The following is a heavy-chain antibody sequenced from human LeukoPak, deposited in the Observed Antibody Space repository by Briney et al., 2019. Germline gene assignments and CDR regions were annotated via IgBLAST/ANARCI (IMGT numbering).Heavy chain of an antibody. Sequence: GGSLGLSCAASGFTFSSYGMHWVRRAPGKGLEWVAVISYDGSNKYYADSVKGRFTISRDNSKNTLYLQMNSLRAEDTAVYYCAKDGTRVFGSSLDYWGQGTLVTVSS. CDR1: GFTFSSYG. CDR3: AKDGTRVFGSSLDY. J-gene: IGHJ4*02. D-gene: IGHD3-10*01. V-gene: IGHV3-30*18. CDR2: ISYDGSNK.